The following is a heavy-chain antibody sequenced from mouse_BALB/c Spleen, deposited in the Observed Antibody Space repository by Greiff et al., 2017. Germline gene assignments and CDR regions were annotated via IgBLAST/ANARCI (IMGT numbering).Heavy chain of an antibody. CDR1: GFSLTSYG. J-gene: IGHJ3*01. Sequence: QVQLKESGPGLVQPSQSLSITCTVSGFSLTSYGVHWVRQSPGKGLEWLGVIWSGGSTDYNAAFISRLSISKDNSKSQVFFKMNSLQTDDTARYYCARLYDYDAWFAYWGQGTLVTVSA. CDR2: IWSGGST. V-gene: IGHV2-2*01. D-gene: IGHD2-4*01. CDR3: ARLYDYDAWFAY.